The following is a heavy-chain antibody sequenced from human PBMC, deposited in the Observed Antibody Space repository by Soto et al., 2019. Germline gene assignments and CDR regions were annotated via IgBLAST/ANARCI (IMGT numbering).Heavy chain of an antibody. Sequence: QVQLVQSGAEVKKPGSSVKVSCEASGGTLTSYTISWVRQAPGQGLEWMGRIVPILGVATYAQSFQGRVTFIADTSSTTTTYMELNSLRSEDTAVYYRASIGGYYYHMDVWGKGTTVTVSS. V-gene: IGHV1-69*02. CDR3: ASIGGYYYHMDV. CDR2: IVPILGVA. J-gene: IGHJ6*03. CDR1: GGTLTSYT. D-gene: IGHD3-16*01.